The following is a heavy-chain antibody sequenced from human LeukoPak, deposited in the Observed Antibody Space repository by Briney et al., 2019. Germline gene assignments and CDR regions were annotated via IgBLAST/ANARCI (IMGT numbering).Heavy chain of an antibody. D-gene: IGHD3-10*01. CDR2: INHSGST. CDR3: ARRIRGVNDAFDI. V-gene: IGHV4-34*01. J-gene: IGHJ3*02. CDR1: GGSFSGYY. Sequence: SETLSLTCAVYGGSFSGYYWSWIRQPPGKGLEWIGEINHSGSTNYNPSLKSRVTTSVDTSKNHFSLKLSSVTAADTAVYYCARRIRGVNDAFDIWGQGTRVIVSS.